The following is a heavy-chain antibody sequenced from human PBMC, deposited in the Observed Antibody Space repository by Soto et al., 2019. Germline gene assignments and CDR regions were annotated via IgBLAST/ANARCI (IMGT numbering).Heavy chain of an antibody. CDR3: AKDRRAGGNSAFYFDF. Sequence: TGGSLRLSCAASGFKFSNYAMSWVRQAPGKGLEWASLISATGGGTYYADSVKGRFTISRDNSHNTLYLQVHSLTAEDTAVYYCAKDRRAGGNSAFYFDFWGQGAQVTVSS. J-gene: IGHJ4*02. D-gene: IGHD3-16*01. CDR1: GFKFSNYA. V-gene: IGHV3-23*01. CDR2: ISATGGGT.